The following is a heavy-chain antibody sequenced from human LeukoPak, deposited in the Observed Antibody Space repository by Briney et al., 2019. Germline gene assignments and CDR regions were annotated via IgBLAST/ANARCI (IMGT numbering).Heavy chain of an antibody. CDR1: GYTFTSNG. J-gene: IGHJ3*02. CDR2: ISCNNGDT. D-gene: IGHD3-3*01. CDR3: VRGSRLGVVDRDAFDI. Sequence: ASVKVSCKASGYTFTSNGITWVRQAPGQGLEWVGWISCNNGDTRYARKFQGRVTVTTDTSTSTVYMELRSLRSDDTAVYYCVRGSRLGVVDRDAFDIWGQGTMVPVSS. V-gene: IGHV1-18*01.